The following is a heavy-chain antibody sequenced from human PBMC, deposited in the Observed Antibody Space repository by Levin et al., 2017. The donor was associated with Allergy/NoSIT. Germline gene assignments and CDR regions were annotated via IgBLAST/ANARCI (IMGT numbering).Heavy chain of an antibody. CDR3: AKGKFEDSSLFYFNL. D-gene: IGHD3-22*01. CDR1: GFSFDDYA. J-gene: IGHJ4*02. V-gene: IGHV3-9*01. CDR2: ISWDSVNI. Sequence: SCTASGFSFDDYAMHWVRQVPGKGLEWVSGISWDSVNIAYGDSVKGRFTISRDNAKKSLHLQMNSLRLEDTAVYYCAKGKFEDSSLFYFNLWGQGLLVTVSS.